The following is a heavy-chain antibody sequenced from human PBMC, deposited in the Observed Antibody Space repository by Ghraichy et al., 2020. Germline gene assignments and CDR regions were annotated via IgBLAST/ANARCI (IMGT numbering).Heavy chain of an antibody. CDR3: ARVFHYTMDV. Sequence: SQTLSLTCTVSSVSVSSPNYYWTWIRQPPGRELEWIASIYYSGSTNYNPSLMSRVTISLDTSKNQLSLTLTSVTASDTAVYYCARVFHYTMDVWGQGTTFTVSS. J-gene: IGHJ6*02. CDR1: SVSVSSPNYY. V-gene: IGHV4-61*01. D-gene: IGHD3-9*01. CDR2: IYYSGST.